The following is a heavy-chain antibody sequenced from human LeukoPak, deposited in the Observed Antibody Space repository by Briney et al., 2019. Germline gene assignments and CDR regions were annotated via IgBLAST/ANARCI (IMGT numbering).Heavy chain of an antibody. CDR2: INPSGGST. Sequence: GASVKVSCKASGYTFTSYYMHWVRQAPGQGLEWMGIINPSGGSTSYAQKFQGRVTMTRDMSTSTVYMELSSLRSEDTAVYYCAREGIGDYSNYYYMDVWGKGTTGTVSS. D-gene: IGHD4-11*01. CDR1: GYTFTSYY. V-gene: IGHV1-46*01. J-gene: IGHJ6*03. CDR3: AREGIGDYSNYYYMDV.